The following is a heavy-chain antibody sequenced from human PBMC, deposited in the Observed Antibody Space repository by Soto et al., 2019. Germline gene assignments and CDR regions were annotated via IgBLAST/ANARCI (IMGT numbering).Heavy chain of an antibody. J-gene: IGHJ4*02. D-gene: IGHD1-26*01. CDR2: ISFDGRNK. V-gene: IGHV3-30*18. CDR1: GFTFRHYG. Sequence: QVQLVESGGGVVQPGRCLRLSCAASGFTFRHYGIHWDRQAPGKGLEWVAVISFDGRNKYYADSVKGRFTISRDKSKNTMYLQRSSLRVEDRAVYYCAKPSIAEATLNYVDHGGQGTLVTVFS. CDR3: AKPSIAEATLNYVDH.